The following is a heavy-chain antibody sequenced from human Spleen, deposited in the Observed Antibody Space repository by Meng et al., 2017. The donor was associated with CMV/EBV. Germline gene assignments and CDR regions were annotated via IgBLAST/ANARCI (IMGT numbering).Heavy chain of an antibody. CDR1: GGSISSSSYY. CDR3: ARAEYAVTTPSPFDY. J-gene: IGHJ4*02. Sequence: SETLSLTCTVSGGSISSSSYYWGWIRQPPGKGLEWIGSIYYSGSTYYSPSLKSRVTISVDTSKNQFSLKLSSVTAADTAVYYCARAEYAVTTPSPFDYWGQGTLVTVSS. V-gene: IGHV4-39*07. CDR2: IYYSGST. D-gene: IGHD4-17*01.